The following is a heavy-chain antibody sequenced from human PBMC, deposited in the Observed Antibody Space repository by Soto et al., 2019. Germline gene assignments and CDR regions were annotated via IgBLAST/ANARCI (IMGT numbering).Heavy chain of an antibody. D-gene: IGHD4-17*01. Sequence: QVQLQESGPGLVKPSETLSLTCAVSGGSISSYYWSWIRQPPGKGLEWIGYIYYSGSTNYNPSLKSRVTISGATSQNQCPLKLSSVTAADTAVDYCASRYGGTLAYWGQGTLVTVPS. CDR2: IYYSGST. CDR1: GGSISSYY. V-gene: IGHV4-59*08. J-gene: IGHJ4*02. CDR3: ASRYGGTLAY.